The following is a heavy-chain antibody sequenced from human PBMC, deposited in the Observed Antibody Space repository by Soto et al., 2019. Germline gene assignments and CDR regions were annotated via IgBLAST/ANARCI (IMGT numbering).Heavy chain of an antibody. CDR2: ISSSSRNI. CDR1: GFTFSSYT. Sequence: DVQLVDSGGGLVQPGGSLRLSCAASGFTFSSYTMHWVRQAPGKGLEWISYISSSSRNIYYADSVKGRFTISRDNAKNSLYLQMTSLRDEDTAVYYCARDPSRALDYWGQGTLVTVSS. V-gene: IGHV3-48*02. J-gene: IGHJ4*02. D-gene: IGHD2-2*01. CDR3: ARDPSRALDY.